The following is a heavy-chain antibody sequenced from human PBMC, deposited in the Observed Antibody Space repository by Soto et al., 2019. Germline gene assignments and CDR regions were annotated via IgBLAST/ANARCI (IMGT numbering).Heavy chain of an antibody. Sequence: PSETLSLTCTVSGGSVSIGSYQWTWIRQPPGKGLEWIGYIHVSGSTNDNPSLKGRVTMSIDTSKNQFSLKLSSVTAADTAVYYCARDGHGMDVWGQGTKVTVSS. J-gene: IGHJ6*02. CDR3: ARDGHGMDV. CDR2: IHVSGST. V-gene: IGHV4-61*01. CDR1: GGSVSIGSYQ.